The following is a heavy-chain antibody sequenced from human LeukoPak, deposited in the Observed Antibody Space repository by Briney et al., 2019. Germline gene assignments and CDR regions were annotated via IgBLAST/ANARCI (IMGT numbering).Heavy chain of an antibody. CDR3: AGYCSSTSCSNPYNWFDP. Sequence: PSVKVSCKASGGTFSSYAISWVRQAPGQGLEWMGGIIPIFGTANYAQKFQGRVTITTDESTSTAYMELSSLRSEDTAVYYCAGYCSSTSCSNPYNWFDPWGQGTLVTVSS. D-gene: IGHD2-2*01. CDR2: IIPIFGTA. J-gene: IGHJ5*02. V-gene: IGHV1-69*05. CDR1: GGTFSSYA.